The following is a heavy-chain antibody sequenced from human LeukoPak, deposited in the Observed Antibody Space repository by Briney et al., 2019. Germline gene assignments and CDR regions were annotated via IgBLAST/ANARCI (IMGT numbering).Heavy chain of an antibody. CDR2: ISGSGGTT. CDR3: AKRTPYSSGSYYFDY. J-gene: IGHJ4*02. D-gene: IGHD3-22*01. Sequence: GGSLRLSCEASGFTFGSYAMSWVRQAPGKGLEWVSAISGSGGTTNYADSVKGRLTISRDNSQNTLYLQMNSLRAEDTAVYYCAKRTPYSSGSYYFDYWGQGTLVTVSS. CDR1: GFTFGSYA. V-gene: IGHV3-23*01.